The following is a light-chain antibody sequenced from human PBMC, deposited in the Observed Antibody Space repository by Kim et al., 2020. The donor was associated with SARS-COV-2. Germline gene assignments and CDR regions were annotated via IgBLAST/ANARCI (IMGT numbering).Light chain of an antibody. CDR1: SSDVGSYNL. CDR3: CSYAGIVV. Sequence: QSVLTQPASVSGSPGQSITISCTGTSSDVGSYNLVSWYQQHPGKAPKLMIYEVSKRPSGVSNLFSGSKSGNTASLTISGLQAEDEADYYCCSYAGIVVFGGGTQLTVL. J-gene: IGLJ2*01. V-gene: IGLV2-23*02. CDR2: EVS.